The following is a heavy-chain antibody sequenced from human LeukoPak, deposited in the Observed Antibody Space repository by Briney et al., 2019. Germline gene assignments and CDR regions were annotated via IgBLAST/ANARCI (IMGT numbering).Heavy chain of an antibody. V-gene: IGHV3-48*03. CDR2: ISSSGSTI. Sequence: GSLRLSCAASGFTFSSYVMNWVRQAPGKGLEWVSYISSSGSTIYYADSVKGRLTISRDNAKNSLYLQMNSLRAEDTAVYYCARNLLLWFGEPRGGFDYWGQGTLVTVSS. CDR3: ARNLLLWFGEPRGGFDY. CDR1: GFTFSSYV. J-gene: IGHJ4*02. D-gene: IGHD3-10*01.